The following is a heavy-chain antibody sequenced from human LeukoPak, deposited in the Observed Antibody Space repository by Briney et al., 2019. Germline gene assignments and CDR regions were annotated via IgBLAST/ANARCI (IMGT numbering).Heavy chain of an antibody. CDR3: ARSGGTYGWFDP. CDR2: ISSGSSYT. V-gene: IGHV3-11*03. D-gene: IGHD1-26*01. J-gene: IGHJ5*02. Sequence: GGSLRLSCAASGFSFSEYYMSWIRQAPGKGLEWVSCISSGSSYTDYTDSVKGRFTISRDNAKRSLYLQMNSLTAEDTAVYYCARSGGTYGWFDPWGQGTLVTVSS. CDR1: GFSFSEYY.